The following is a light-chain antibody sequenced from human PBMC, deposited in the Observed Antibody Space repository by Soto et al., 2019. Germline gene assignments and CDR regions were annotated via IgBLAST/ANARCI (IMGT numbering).Light chain of an antibody. CDR3: MEGTDLHHA. CDR2: KVS. CDR1: QSIVYSDGNTY. Sequence: DVVMTQSPLSLPVTLGQPASISCRSSQSIVYSDGNTYLNWFQQRPGQSPRRLIYKVSNWDSGVPYTLSGIWSVTYLTLKITSFESYDVLFDYWMEGTDLHHAFRQGPKVHIK. V-gene: IGKV2D-30*01. J-gene: IGKJ1*01.